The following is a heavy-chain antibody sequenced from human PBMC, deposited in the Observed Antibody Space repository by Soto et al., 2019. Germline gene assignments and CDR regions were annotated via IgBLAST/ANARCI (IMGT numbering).Heavy chain of an antibody. V-gene: IGHV3-23*01. CDR2: ISGSGGST. D-gene: IGHD2-15*01. Sequence: GGSLRLSCAASGFTFSSYAMSWVRQAPGKGLEWVSAISGSGGSTYYADSVKGRFTISRDNSKNTLYLQMNSLRAEDTAVYYCARYCSGGSCYSRLAPDDFWGQGTRVTVSS. CDR3: ARYCSGGSCYSRLAPDDF. J-gene: IGHJ4*02. CDR1: GFTFSSYA.